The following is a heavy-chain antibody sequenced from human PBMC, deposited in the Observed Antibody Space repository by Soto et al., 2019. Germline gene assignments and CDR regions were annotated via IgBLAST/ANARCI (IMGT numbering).Heavy chain of an antibody. CDR2: IWYDGSNK. Sequence: GGSLRLSCAASGFTFSSYGMHWVRQAPGKGLEWVAVIWYDGSNKYYADSVKGRFTISRDNSKNTLYLQMNSLRAEDTAVYYCARDGPADYGDSLGYFDYWGQGTLVTVSS. V-gene: IGHV3-33*01. D-gene: IGHD4-17*01. J-gene: IGHJ4*02. CDR3: ARDGPADYGDSLGYFDY. CDR1: GFTFSSYG.